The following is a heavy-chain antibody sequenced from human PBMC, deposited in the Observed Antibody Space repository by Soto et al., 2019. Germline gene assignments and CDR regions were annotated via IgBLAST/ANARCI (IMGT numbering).Heavy chain of an antibody. CDR1: GYTFTSYG. J-gene: IGHJ3*02. CDR3: ARTPTEYYDFWSGYLYQHAFDI. Sequence: ASVKVSCKASGYTFTSYGISWVRQAPGQGLEWMGWISAYNGNTNYAQKLQGRVTMTTDTSTSTAYMELRSLRSDDTAVYYCARTPTEYYDFWSGYLYQHAFDIWG. D-gene: IGHD3-3*01. CDR2: ISAYNGNT. V-gene: IGHV1-18*01.